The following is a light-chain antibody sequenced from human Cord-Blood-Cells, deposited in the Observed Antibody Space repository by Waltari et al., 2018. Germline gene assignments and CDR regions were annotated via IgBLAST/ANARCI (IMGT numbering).Light chain of an antibody. CDR1: SSHVGGYNY. CDR3: CSYAGSYTWV. J-gene: IGLJ3*02. CDR2: DVS. Sequence: QSALTQPRSVSGSPGQSVTISCTGTSSHVGGYNYVSWYQQHPGTAPNLMIYDVSKRPSEVPDRFSGSKSGNTASLTISGLQAEDEADYYCCSYAGSYTWVFGGGTKLTVL. V-gene: IGLV2-11*01.